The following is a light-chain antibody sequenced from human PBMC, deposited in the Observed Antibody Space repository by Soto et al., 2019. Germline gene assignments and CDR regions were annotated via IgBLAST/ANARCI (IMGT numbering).Light chain of an antibody. V-gene: IGKV3D-15*01. CDR1: QTVSSSY. J-gene: IGKJ1*01. CDR2: GAS. Sequence: EIVLTQSPGTLPLSPGERATLSCRASQTVSSSYLVWYQQKPGQAPRLLIFGASNRATGIPDRFTGSGSGTEFTLTISSLQSEDFAVYYCQQYNNWPPTWTFGQGTKVDIK. CDR3: QQYNNWPPTWT.